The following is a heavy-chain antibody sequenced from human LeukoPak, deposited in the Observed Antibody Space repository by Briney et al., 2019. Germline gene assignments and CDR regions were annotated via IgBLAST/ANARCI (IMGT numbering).Heavy chain of an antibody. CDR2: IYHSGSI. D-gene: IGHD3-22*01. Sequence: SETLSLTCTVSGGSISSSNWWSWVRQPPGKGLEWIGEIYHSGSINYNPSLKSRVTISVDKSKNQFSLKLSSVTAADTAVYYCARDPLTTRVRDAFDIWGQGTMVTVSS. J-gene: IGHJ3*02. CDR1: GGSISSSNW. CDR3: ARDPLTTRVRDAFDI. V-gene: IGHV4-4*02.